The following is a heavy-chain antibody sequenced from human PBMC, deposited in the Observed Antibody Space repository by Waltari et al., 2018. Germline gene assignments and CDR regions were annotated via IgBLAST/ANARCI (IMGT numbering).Heavy chain of an antibody. D-gene: IGHD6-13*01. J-gene: IGHJ4*02. V-gene: IGHV4-39*07. CDR2: IYYSGST. Sequence: QLQLQESGPGLVKPSETLSLTCTVSGGSISSSSYYWGWIRQPPGKGLEWIGSIYYSGSTYYNPSLKSRVTRSVDTSKNQFSLKLSAVTAADTAVYYCARPAPGIAAAFDYWGQGTLVTVSS. CDR1: GGSISSSSYY. CDR3: ARPAPGIAAAFDY.